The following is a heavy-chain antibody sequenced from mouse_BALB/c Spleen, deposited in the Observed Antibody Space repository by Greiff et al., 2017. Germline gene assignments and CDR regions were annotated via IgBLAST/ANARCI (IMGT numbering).Heavy chain of an antibody. V-gene: IGHV1-31*01. CDR1: GYSFTGYY. J-gene: IGHJ3*01. Sequence: EVQLQQSGPELVKPGASVKISCKASGYSFTGYYMHWVKQSHVKSLEWIGRINPYNGATSYNQNFKDKASLTVDKSSSTAYMELNSLTSEDSAVYYCAREDDYAFAYWGQGTLVTVSA. D-gene: IGHD2-4*01. CDR3: AREDDYAFAY. CDR2: INPYNGAT.